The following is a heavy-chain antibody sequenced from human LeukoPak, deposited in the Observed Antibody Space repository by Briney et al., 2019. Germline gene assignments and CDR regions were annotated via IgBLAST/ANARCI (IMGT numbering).Heavy chain of an antibody. CDR3: ARDVSPFYDSSGRGDFY. CDR1: GYTFTGYY. Sequence: ASVKVSRKASGYTFTGYYMHWVRQAPGQGLEWMGWINPNSGGTNYAQKFQGRVTMTRDTSISTAYMELSRLRSDDTAVYYCARDVSPFYDSSGRGDFYWGQGTLVTVSS. J-gene: IGHJ4*02. CDR2: INPNSGGT. D-gene: IGHD3-22*01. V-gene: IGHV1-2*02.